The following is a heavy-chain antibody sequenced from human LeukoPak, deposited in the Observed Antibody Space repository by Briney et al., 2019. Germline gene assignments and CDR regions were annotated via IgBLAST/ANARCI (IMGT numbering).Heavy chain of an antibody. CDR1: GGSISSYY. D-gene: IGHD4-23*01. Sequence: SETLSLTCTVSGGSISSYYWSWIRQPPGKGLEWIGYIYYSGSTNYNPSLKSRVTISVDTSKNQFSLKLSSVTAADTAVYYCARAGGGNLLDYYYYYMDVWGKGTTVTVSS. V-gene: IGHV4-59*01. CDR3: ARAGGGNLLDYYYYYMDV. J-gene: IGHJ6*03. CDR2: IYYSGST.